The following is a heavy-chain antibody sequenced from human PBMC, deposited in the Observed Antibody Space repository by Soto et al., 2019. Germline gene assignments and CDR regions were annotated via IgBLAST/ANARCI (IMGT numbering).Heavy chain of an antibody. CDR1: GGSISSYY. CDR3: AGNGYDSDPYYYDY. J-gene: IGHJ4*02. V-gene: IGHV4-59*01. Sequence: PSETLSLTCTVSGGSISSYYWSWIRQPPGKGLEWIGYIYYSGSTNYNPSLKSRVTISVDTSKNQFSLKLSSVTAADTAVYYCAGNGYDSDPYYYDYWGQGTLVTVSS. D-gene: IGHD5-12*01. CDR2: IYYSGST.